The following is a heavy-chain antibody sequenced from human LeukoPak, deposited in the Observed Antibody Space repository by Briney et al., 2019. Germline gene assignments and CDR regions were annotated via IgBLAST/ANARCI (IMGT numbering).Heavy chain of an antibody. J-gene: IGHJ6*03. CDR1: GGSISSYY. CDR2: IYYSGST. V-gene: IGHV4-59*01. Sequence: SETLSLTCTVSGGSISSYYWSWIRQPPGKGLEWIGYIYYSGSTNYNPSLKSRVTISVDTSKNQFSLKLSSVTAADTAVYYCARGKIVELRNYYYYMDVWGKGTTVTVSS. CDR3: ARGKIVELRNYYYYMDV. D-gene: IGHD1-7*01.